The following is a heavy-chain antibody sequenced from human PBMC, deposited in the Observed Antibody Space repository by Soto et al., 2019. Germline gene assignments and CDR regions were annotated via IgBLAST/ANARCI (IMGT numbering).Heavy chain of an antibody. CDR3: ARTRFSGYNKQFDD. V-gene: IGHV2-70*01. CDR1: RFSLSSSEMC. J-gene: IGHJ4*02. CDR2: IDWDDDK. D-gene: IGHD1-1*01. Sequence: XGPTLATPPLTLTLTCTFSRFSLSSSEMCVSCIRQPPGKALEWLALIDWDDDKFYSTSLKIRLTISKDTSKNQVVLTVTNMDTVDTATYYCARTRFSGYNKQFDDWGQGTLVTVSS.